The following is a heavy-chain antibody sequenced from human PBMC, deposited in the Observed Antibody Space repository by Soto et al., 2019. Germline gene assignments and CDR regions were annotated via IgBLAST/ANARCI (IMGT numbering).Heavy chain of an antibody. CDR2: ISSSSSTI. CDR1: GFTFSSYS. J-gene: IGHJ4*02. CDR3: ARAFSGYYFDY. Sequence: PGGSLRLSCAASGFTFSSYSMNWVRQAPGKGLEWVSYISSSSSTIYYADSVKGRFTISRDNAKNSLYLQMNSLRAEDTAVYYCARAFSGYYFDYWGQGTLVTVSS. D-gene: IGHD5-12*01. V-gene: IGHV3-48*01.